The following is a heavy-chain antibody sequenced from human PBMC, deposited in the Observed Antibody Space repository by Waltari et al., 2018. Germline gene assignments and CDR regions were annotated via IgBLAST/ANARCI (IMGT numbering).Heavy chain of an antibody. CDR2: IKQDGSEK. D-gene: IGHD6-19*01. Sequence: VQLVESGGGVVQPGRSLRLSCAASGFTFSRYGMQWVRQAPGKGLEWVDNIKQDGSEKYYVDSVKGRFTISRDNAKNSPYLQMNSLRAEDTAVYYCATYSIAVALYYFDYWGQGTLVTVSS. V-gene: IGHV3-7*01. CDR3: ATYSIAVALYYFDY. CDR1: GFTFSRYG. J-gene: IGHJ4*02.